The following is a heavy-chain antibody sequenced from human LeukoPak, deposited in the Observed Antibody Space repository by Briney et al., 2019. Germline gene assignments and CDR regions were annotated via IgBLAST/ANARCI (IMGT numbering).Heavy chain of an antibody. V-gene: IGHV3-30*18. Sequence: GGSLRLSCAASGFTFSSYGMHWVRQAPGKGLEWVAVISYDGSNKYYADSVKGRFTISRDNSKNTLYLQMNSLRAEDTAVYYCAQDMADSSGWLGVYYYYYGMDVWGQGTTVTVSS. CDR3: AQDMADSSGWLGVYYYYYGMDV. D-gene: IGHD6-19*01. J-gene: IGHJ6*02. CDR2: ISYDGSNK. CDR1: GFTFSSYG.